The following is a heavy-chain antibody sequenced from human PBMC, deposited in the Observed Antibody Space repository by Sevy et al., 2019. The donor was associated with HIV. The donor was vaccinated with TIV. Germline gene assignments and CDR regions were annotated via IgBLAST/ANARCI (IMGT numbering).Heavy chain of an antibody. Sequence: GESLKISCKGSGYNFHTHWIGWVRQMPGKGLEWMGIIYLGDSDTRYSPSFQGQVTISADKSINTAYLHWSGLKASDTAVYYCATRGGRAIVRGGFDVWGQGTMVTVSS. D-gene: IGHD3-10*02. V-gene: IGHV5-51*01. J-gene: IGHJ3*01. CDR1: GYNFHTHW. CDR3: ATRGGRAIVRGGFDV. CDR2: IYLGDSDT.